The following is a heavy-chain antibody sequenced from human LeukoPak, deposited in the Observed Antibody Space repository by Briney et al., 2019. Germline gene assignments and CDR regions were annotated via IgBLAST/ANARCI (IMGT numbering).Heavy chain of an antibody. V-gene: IGHV4-30-4*01. CDR3: ARSTVTAEIFDY. J-gene: IGHJ4*02. CDR1: GGSISSYY. CDR2: FSYGGST. Sequence: SETLSLTCTVSGGSISSYYWSWIRQPPGRGLEWIGYFSYGGSTYYNLSLKSRVTIPVDTSNNQFSLKLSSVTAADTAVYYCARSTVTAEIFDYWGQGTLVTVSS. D-gene: IGHD4-17*01.